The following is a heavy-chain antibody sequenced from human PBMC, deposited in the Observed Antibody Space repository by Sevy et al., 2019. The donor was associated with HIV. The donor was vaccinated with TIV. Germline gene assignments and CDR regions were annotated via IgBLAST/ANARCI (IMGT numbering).Heavy chain of an antibody. V-gene: IGHV4-34*01. J-gene: IGHJ3*02. CDR3: ARKKDCSSTSCEGHAFDI. CDR2: INHSGST. Sequence: SETLSLTCAVYGGSFSGYYWSWIRQPPGKGLEWIGEINHSGSTNYNPSLKSRVTISVDTSKNQFSLKLSSVTAADTAVYYCARKKDCSSTSCEGHAFDIWGQGTMVTVSS. CDR1: GGSFSGYY. D-gene: IGHD2-2*01.